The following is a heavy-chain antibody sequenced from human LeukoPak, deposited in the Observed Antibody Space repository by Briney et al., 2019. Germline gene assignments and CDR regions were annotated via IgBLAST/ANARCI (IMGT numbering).Heavy chain of an antibody. CDR3: AKDRPTIFYYFDY. Sequence: GGSLRLSCAASGFTFSSYGMYWVRQAPGKGLEWVAVISYDGSNKYYADSVKGRFTISRDNSKNTLYLQMNSLRAEDTAVYYCAKDRPTIFYYFDYWGQGTLVTVSS. CDR2: ISYDGSNK. CDR1: GFTFSSYG. V-gene: IGHV3-30*18. J-gene: IGHJ4*02. D-gene: IGHD3-9*01.